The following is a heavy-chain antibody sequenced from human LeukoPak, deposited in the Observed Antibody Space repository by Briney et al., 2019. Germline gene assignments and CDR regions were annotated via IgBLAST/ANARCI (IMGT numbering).Heavy chain of an antibody. V-gene: IGHV4-34*01. J-gene: IGHJ5*02. CDR3: ARPIRSRDNNWFDP. CDR1: GGSFSGYY. CDR2: IYHTGST. D-gene: IGHD3-10*01. Sequence: SETLSLTCAVYGGSFSGYYWSWIRQPPGKGLEWIGSIYHTGSTYYNPSLKSRVTISVDTSANQFSLKLNSVTAADTAVYYCARPIRSRDNNWFDPWGQGTLVIVSS.